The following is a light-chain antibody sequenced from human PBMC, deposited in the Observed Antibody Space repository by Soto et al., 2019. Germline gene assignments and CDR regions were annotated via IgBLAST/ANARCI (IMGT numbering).Light chain of an antibody. J-gene: IGKJ5*01. CDR2: DAS. CDR1: QSVSSY. CDR3: QRRSNWPIT. V-gene: IGKV3-11*01. Sequence: IVLAQSPAALSVSPFEISTLSCGASQSVSSYLAWYQQKPGQAPRLLIYDASNRATGIPARFSGSGSGTEFPLNISRLAPEDFAVYYCQRRSNWPITFGQGTRLEIK.